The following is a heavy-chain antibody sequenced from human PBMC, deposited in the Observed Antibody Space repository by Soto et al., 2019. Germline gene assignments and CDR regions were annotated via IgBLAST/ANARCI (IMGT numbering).Heavy chain of an antibody. Sequence: PGGSLRLSCVVSEFTFSSSWMHWVRQGPGKRLVWVSRMNSDGSFINYADSVKGRFTTSRDNAKNMLYLQMNSLRAEDTGLYYFVTGWSEYWGQGTRVTGSS. D-gene: IGHD2-15*01. CDR3: VTGWSEY. CDR1: EFTFSSSW. V-gene: IGHV3-74*01. J-gene: IGHJ4*02. CDR2: MNSDGSFI.